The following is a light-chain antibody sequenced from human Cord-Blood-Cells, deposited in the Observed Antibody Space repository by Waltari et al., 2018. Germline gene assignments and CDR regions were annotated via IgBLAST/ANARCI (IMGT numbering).Light chain of an antibody. CDR3: SSYTSSSTLYV. CDR1: SSDVGGYNY. Sequence: QSALTQPASVSGSPGQSITISCTGTSSDVGGYNYFPRYQTHPGKAPKLMIYHVSNRPSGVSNRFSGSKSGNTASLTISGLQAEDEADYYCSSYTSSSTLYVFGTGTKVTVL. J-gene: IGLJ1*01. CDR2: HVS. V-gene: IGLV2-14*01.